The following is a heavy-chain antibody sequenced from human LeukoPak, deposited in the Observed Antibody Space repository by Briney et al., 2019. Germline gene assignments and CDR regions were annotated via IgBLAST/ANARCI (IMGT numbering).Heavy chain of an antibody. CDR3: ARFDLVYRRNLVFGDY. V-gene: IGHV1-2*06. J-gene: IGHJ4*02. Sequence: ASVKVSCKASGYTFSDYNLYWVRQAPGQGLEWMGRINPASGVTNSAQRFQGRVTMTRDTSLSTAYMELSRLTSDDTAVYYCARFDLVYRRNLVFGDYWGQETLVTVSS. CDR1: GYTFSDYN. CDR2: INPASGVT. D-gene: IGHD3-16*01.